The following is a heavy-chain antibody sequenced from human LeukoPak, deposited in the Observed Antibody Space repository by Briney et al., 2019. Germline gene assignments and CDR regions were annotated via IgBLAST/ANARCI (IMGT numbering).Heavy chain of an antibody. J-gene: IGHJ4*02. CDR3: ARDWGYCSSTSCSRPIDY. Sequence: GGSLRLSCAASGFTFSSYSMNWVRQAPGKGLEWVSSISSSSSSYIYYADSVKGRFTISRDNAKNSLYLQMNSLRAEDTAVYYCARDWGYCSSTSCSRPIDYWGQGTLVTVSS. CDR2: ISSSSSSYI. V-gene: IGHV3-21*01. D-gene: IGHD2-2*01. CDR1: GFTFSSYS.